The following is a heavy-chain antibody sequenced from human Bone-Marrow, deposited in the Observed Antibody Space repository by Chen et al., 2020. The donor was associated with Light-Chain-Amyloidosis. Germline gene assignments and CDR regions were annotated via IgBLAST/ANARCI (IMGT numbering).Heavy chain of an antibody. V-gene: IGHV6-1*01. CDR1: GDSVPSSSTA. CDR3: ARGRGAYDY. Sequence: QVQLQQSGPGLVKPSQTLSLTCAISGDSVPSSSTAWNWIRQSPSRGLEWLGRTFYTSKWYYDYAPSVKSRMTFNTDSSRNHFSLQLDSVTPEDTAVYYCARGRGAYDYWGQGTLVTVSS. J-gene: IGHJ4*02. D-gene: IGHD1-26*01. CDR2: TFYTSKWYY.